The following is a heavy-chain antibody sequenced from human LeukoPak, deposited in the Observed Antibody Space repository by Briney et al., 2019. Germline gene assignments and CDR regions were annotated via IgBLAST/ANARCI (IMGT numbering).Heavy chain of an antibody. J-gene: IGHJ3*02. Sequence: SETLSLTCAVYGGSFSGCYWSWIRQPPGKGLEWLGEINHSGSTNYNPSLKSRVTISVDTSKNQFSLKLSSVTAADTAVYYCARGVVVTADYAFDIWGQGTMVTVSS. CDR3: ARGVVVTADYAFDI. CDR2: INHSGST. CDR1: GGSFSGCY. V-gene: IGHV4-34*01. D-gene: IGHD2-21*02.